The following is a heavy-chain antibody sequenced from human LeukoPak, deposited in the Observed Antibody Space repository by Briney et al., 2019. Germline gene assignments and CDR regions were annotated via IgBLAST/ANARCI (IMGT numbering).Heavy chain of an antibody. J-gene: IGHJ4*02. CDR2: ISSSSSYI. Sequence: GGSLRLSCAASGFTFSSYSMNWVRQAPGKGLEWVSSISSSSSYIYYADSVKGRFTISRDNAKNSLYLQMNSLRAEDTAVYYCARGKSIVGATRAPYYFDCWGQGTLVTVSS. CDR3: ARGKSIVGATRAPYYFDC. V-gene: IGHV3-21*01. D-gene: IGHD1-26*01. CDR1: GFTFSSYS.